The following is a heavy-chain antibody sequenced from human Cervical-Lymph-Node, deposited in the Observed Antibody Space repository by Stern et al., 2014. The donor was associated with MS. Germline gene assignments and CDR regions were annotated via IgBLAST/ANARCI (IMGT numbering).Heavy chain of an antibody. CDR2: IYHSGST. V-gene: IGHV4-30-2*01. CDR1: GGSISSGGYS. CDR3: ARNDYGDYPSPYY. Sequence: VQLQESGSGLVKPSQTLSLTCAVSGGSISSGGYSWSWIRQPPGKGLEWIGYIYHSGSTYYNPSLKSRVTISVDRSKNQFSLKLSSVTAADTAVYYCARNDYGDYPSPYYWGQGTLVTVSS. D-gene: IGHD4-17*01. J-gene: IGHJ4*02.